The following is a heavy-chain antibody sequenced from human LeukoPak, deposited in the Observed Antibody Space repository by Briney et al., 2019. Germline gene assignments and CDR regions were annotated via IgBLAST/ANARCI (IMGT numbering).Heavy chain of an antibody. J-gene: IGHJ4*02. V-gene: IGHV1-69*05. CDR2: IIPIFGTA. CDR1: GGPFISYA. Sequence: ASVKVSCKASGGPFISYAISWVRPAPGQGLEWMGGIIPIFGTANYAQKFQGRVTITTDESTSTAYMELSSLRSEDTAVYYCASTNYYDSSGYPSYFDYGGQGTWSPSPQ. D-gene: IGHD3-22*01. CDR3: ASTNYYDSSGYPSYFDY.